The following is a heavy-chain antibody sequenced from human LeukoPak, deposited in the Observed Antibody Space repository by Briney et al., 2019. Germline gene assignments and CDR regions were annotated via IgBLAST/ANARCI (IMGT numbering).Heavy chain of an antibody. J-gene: IGHJ4*02. CDR1: GYSFTSYW. V-gene: IGHV5-51*01. D-gene: IGHD1-26*01. Sequence: GGSLKISFKGSGYSFTSYWIGWVRQMPGKGLEWMGIIYPGDSDTRYSPSFQGQVTISADKSISTAYLQWSSLKASDTAMYYCARGEYNSGSYQEYYFDYWGQGTLVTVSS. CDR2: IYPGDSDT. CDR3: ARGEYNSGSYQEYYFDY.